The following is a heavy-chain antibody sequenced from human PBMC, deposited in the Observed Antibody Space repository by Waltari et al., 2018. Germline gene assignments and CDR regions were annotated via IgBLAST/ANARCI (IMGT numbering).Heavy chain of an antibody. CDR2: INHSGST. Sequence: QVQLQQWGAGLLKPSETLSLTCAVYGGSFSGYYWSWIRKPPGKGLEWIGEINHSGSTNYNPSLKSRVTISVDTSKNQFSLKLSSVTAADTAVYYCARHPLYCTNGVCYTSWWFDPWGQGTLVTVSS. CDR1: GGSFSGYY. CDR3: ARHPLYCTNGVCYTSWWFDP. J-gene: IGHJ5*02. V-gene: IGHV4-34*01. D-gene: IGHD2-8*01.